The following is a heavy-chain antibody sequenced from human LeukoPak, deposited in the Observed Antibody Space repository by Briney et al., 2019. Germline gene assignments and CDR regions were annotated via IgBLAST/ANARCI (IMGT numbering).Heavy chain of an antibody. CDR2: ISSSGSTI. Sequence: PGGSLRLSCAASGFTFSDYYMSWIRQAPGKGLEWVSYISSSGSTIYYADSVKGRFTISRDNAKNSLYLQMNSLRAEDTAVYYCARGPNITMVRGVIDGPYFDYWGQGTLVTVSS. CDR3: ARGPNITMVRGVIDGPYFDY. CDR1: GFTFSDYY. D-gene: IGHD3-10*01. V-gene: IGHV3-11*01. J-gene: IGHJ4*02.